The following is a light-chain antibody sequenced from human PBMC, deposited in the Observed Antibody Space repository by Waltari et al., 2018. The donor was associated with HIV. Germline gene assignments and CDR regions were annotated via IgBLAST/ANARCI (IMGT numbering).Light chain of an antibody. CDR2: RDN. V-gene: IGLV1-47*01. Sequence: QSVLTQPPSASATPGQRVTISCSGSSSNIGTNYVFWYQQLPGTAPKLLIFRDNERPSGVPDRFSGSRSGTAASLVISGLRSEDEAEYYCTAWDDSLSVWVFGGGTKLTVL. CDR3: TAWDDSLSVWV. CDR1: SSNIGTNY. J-gene: IGLJ3*02.